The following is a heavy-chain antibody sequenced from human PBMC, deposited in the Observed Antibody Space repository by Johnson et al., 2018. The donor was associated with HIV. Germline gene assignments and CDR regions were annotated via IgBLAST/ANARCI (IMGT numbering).Heavy chain of an antibody. Sequence: VQLVESGGGLVQRGGSLRLSCAASGFTVSSNYMSWVRQAPGKGLEWVSVIYSGGSTYYADSVKGRFTISRDSSKNTLYLQMNSLRAEDTAVYYCAKLPGSGYYLDAFDIWGQGTMVTVSS. CDR3: AKLPGSGYYLDAFDI. V-gene: IGHV3-66*01. D-gene: IGHD3-22*01. CDR1: GFTVSSNY. CDR2: IYSGGST. J-gene: IGHJ3*02.